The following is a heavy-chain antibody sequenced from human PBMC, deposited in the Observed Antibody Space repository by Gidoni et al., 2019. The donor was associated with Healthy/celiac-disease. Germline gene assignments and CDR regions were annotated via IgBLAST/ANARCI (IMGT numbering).Heavy chain of an antibody. CDR1: GFTFDGYS. J-gene: IGHJ6*02. CDR3: AKDGYGSGPACGMDV. V-gene: IGHV3-9*01. D-gene: IGHD3-10*01. Sequence: EVQLVESGEGLVQPGRSLRLSFAASGFTFDGYSMHWVRQRPGKGLELVSGISWNSGSIGYADSVQGRFTIYRNSAKNSLCLQMNTLRAEDTALYYCAKDGYGSGPACGMDVWGQGTTVTVSS. CDR2: ISWNSGSI.